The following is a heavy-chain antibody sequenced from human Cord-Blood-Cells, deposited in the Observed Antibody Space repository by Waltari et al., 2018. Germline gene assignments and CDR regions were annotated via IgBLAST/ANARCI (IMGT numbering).Heavy chain of an antibody. V-gene: IGHV3-23*01. Sequence: EVQLLESGGGLVQPGGCLRLSCAASGFHFSRYAMSWVRQAPGQGLEWVSAISGSGGSTYYADSVKGRFTISRDNSKNTLYLQMNSLRAEDTAVYYCAKAYYYDSSGFFDYWGQGTLVTVSS. CDR2: ISGSGGST. CDR1: GFHFSRYA. CDR3: AKAYYYDSSGFFDY. J-gene: IGHJ4*02. D-gene: IGHD3-22*01.